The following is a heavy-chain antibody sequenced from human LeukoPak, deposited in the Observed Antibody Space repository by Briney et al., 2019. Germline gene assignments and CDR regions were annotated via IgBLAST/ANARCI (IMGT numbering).Heavy chain of an antibody. J-gene: IGHJ4*02. CDR2: IYYSGST. CDR1: GGSISSSSYY. D-gene: IGHD3-22*01. Sequence: PSETLSLTCTVSGGSISSSSYYWGWIRQPPGKGLEWIGSIYYSGSTYYNPSLKSRVTISVDTSKNQFSLKLSSVTAADTAVYYCARRDCDSSGYYNYFDYWGQGTLVTVSS. CDR3: ARRDCDSSGYYNYFDY. V-gene: IGHV4-39*01.